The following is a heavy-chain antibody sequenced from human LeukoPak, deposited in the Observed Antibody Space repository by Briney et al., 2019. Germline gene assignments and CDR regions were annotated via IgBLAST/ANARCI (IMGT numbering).Heavy chain of an antibody. CDR3: ARDQGYYGMDV. Sequence: GRSLRLSCAASGFTFSSYGMRWVRQAPGKGLEWVAVIWYDGSNKYYADSVKGRFTISRDNSKNTLYLQMNSLRAEDTAVYYCARDQGYYGMDVWGQGTTVTVSS. V-gene: IGHV3-33*01. CDR1: GFTFSSYG. J-gene: IGHJ6*02. CDR2: IWYDGSNK.